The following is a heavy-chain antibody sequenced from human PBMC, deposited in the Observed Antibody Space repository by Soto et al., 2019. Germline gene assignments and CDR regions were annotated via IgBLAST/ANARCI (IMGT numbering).Heavy chain of an antibody. V-gene: IGHV4-59*01. J-gene: IGHJ4*02. D-gene: IGHD5-18*01. CDR3: ARGRGYSYSNHFDY. CDR2: IYYSGST. Sequence: SETLSLTCTVSGDSISSYYWTWIRQPPGKGLEWIGYIYYSGSTNYNPSLKSRVTISVDTSKNQFSLKLSSVTAADTAVYYCARGRGYSYSNHFDYWGQGTLVTVSS. CDR1: GDSISSYY.